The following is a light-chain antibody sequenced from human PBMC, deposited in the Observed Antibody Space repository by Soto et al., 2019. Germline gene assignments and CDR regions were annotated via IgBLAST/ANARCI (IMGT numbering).Light chain of an antibody. CDR2: EVR. Sequence: QSVLTQPASVSGSPGQSITISCTGTSSDIGAYNSVSWYQQHPGKAPKLMIYEVRNRPSGVSNRFSASKSGNTASLTISGLQAEDEADYYCSSRTTSNPYVFGTGTKLTVL. V-gene: IGLV2-14*01. CDR3: SSRTTSNPYV. CDR1: SSDIGAYNS. J-gene: IGLJ1*01.